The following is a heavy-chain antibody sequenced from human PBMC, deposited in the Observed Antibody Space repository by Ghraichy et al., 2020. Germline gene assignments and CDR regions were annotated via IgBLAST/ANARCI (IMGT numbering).Heavy chain of an antibody. Sequence: GGSLRLSCAASGFTFSSYSMNWVRQAPGKGLEWVSSISSSSSYIYYADSVKGRFTISRDNAKNSLYLQMNSLRAEDTAVYYCARDADSGSYYIDYWGQGTLVTASS. CDR3: ARDADSGSYYIDY. D-gene: IGHD1-26*01. CDR1: GFTFSSYS. CDR2: ISSSSSYI. V-gene: IGHV3-21*01. J-gene: IGHJ4*02.